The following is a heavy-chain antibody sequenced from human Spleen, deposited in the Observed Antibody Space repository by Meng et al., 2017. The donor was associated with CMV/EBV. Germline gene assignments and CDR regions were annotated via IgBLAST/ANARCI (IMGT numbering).Heavy chain of an antibody. CDR3: ARGHNMFAWFDP. D-gene: IGHD3-10*02. CDR1: GFTFENYL. V-gene: IGHV3-7*01. CDR2: IKEDGSEK. J-gene: IGHJ5*02. Sequence: CAASGFTFENYLMSWVRQAPGKGLEWVANIKEDGSEKYYVDSVKGRFIISRDNAKNSLYLQMNSLRAEDTAVYYCARGHNMFAWFDPWGQGTLVTVPQ.